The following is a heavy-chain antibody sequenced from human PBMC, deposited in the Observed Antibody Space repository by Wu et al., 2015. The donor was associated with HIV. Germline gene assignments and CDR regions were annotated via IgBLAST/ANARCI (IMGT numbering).Heavy chain of an antibody. CDR1: GYTFTGYY. Sequence: QVQLVQSGAEVKKPGASVKVSCKASGYTFTGYYIHWVRQAPGQGLEWMGWINPNSGGTNYAQKFQARVTMTRDTSISTAYMELSRLRSDDTAVYYCARGTGKLEYSLSPPSYYMDVWDKGTTVTVSS. V-gene: IGHV1-2*02. CDR2: INPNSGGT. CDR3: ARGTGKLEYSLSPPSYYMDV. D-gene: IGHD2/OR15-2a*01. J-gene: IGHJ6*03.